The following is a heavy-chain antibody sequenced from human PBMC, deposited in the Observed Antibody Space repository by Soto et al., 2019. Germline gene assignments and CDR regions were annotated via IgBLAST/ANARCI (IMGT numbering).Heavy chain of an antibody. CDR3: ARVVPGAEAWFGP. CDR1: GGTFSSYA. J-gene: IGHJ5*02. D-gene: IGHD2-2*01. V-gene: IGHV1-69*05. Sequence: SVKVSCKASGGTFSSYAISWVRQAPGQGLEWMGGIIPIFGTANYAQKFQGRVSMTTDTSTTTAYMELRSLRSDDTAVYYCARVVPGAEAWFGPWGQGTLVTSPQ. CDR2: IIPIFGTA.